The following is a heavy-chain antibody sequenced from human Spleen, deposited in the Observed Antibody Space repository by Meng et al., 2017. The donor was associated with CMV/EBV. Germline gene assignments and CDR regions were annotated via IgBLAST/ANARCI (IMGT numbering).Heavy chain of an antibody. Sequence: LSNYAMNWVRQAPGKRLEWVSISYSDDSTTYYADSVKGRFTISRDNSRNTLYLQMNSLRAEDTAVYYCAKSSLTFYSDSSAYYYFDYWGQGTLVTVSS. J-gene: IGHJ4*02. CDR2: SYSDDSTT. D-gene: IGHD3-22*01. CDR3: AKSSLTFYSDSSAYYYFDY. CDR1: LSNYA. V-gene: IGHV3-23*03.